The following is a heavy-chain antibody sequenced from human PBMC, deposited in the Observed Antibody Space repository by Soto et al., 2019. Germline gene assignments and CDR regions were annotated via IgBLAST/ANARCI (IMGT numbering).Heavy chain of an antibody. CDR2: FYYSGST. D-gene: IGHD1-26*01. Sequence: SETLSLTCTVSGGSISSSIYYWGWIRQPPGKGLEWIGSFYYSGSTYYNPSLKSRVTISVDTSKNQFSLKLTSVTAADTAVYYCARRRLYYNNWFDPWGQGTLVTVSS. V-gene: IGHV4-39*01. CDR1: GGSISSSIYY. CDR3: ARRRLYYNNWFDP. J-gene: IGHJ5*02.